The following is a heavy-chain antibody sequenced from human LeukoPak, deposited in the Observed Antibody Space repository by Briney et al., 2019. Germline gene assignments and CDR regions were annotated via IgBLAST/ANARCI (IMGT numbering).Heavy chain of an antibody. CDR1: GSSISSYY. V-gene: IGHV4-59*01. J-gene: IGHJ6*03. CDR2: IYYSGST. CDR3: ARGPLLVGANGNYYHYMDV. Sequence: SETLSLTCTVSGSSISSYYWSWIRQPPGKGLEWIGYIYYSGSTNYNPSLKSRVTISVDTSKNQFSLKLSSVTAADTAVYYCARGPLLVGANGNYYHYMDVWGKGTTVTVSS. D-gene: IGHD1-26*01.